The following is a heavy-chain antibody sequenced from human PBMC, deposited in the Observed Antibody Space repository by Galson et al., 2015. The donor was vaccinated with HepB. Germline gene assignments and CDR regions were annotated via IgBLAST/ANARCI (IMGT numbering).Heavy chain of an antibody. Sequence: SLRLSCAASGFTFDDYGMSWVRQAPGKGLEWVSGINWNGGSTGYADSVKGRFTISRDNAKNSLYLQMNSLRAEDTALYYCTRDLGPLRLGELSLYSGYWGQGTLVTVSS. V-gene: IGHV3-20*04. CDR1: GFTFDDYG. J-gene: IGHJ4*02. CDR2: INWNGGST. CDR3: TRDLGPLRLGELSLYSGY. D-gene: IGHD3-16*02.